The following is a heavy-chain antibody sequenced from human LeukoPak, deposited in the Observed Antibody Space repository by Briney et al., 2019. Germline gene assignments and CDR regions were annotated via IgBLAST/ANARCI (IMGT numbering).Heavy chain of an antibody. V-gene: IGHV3-23*01. CDR1: GFSFNSHW. J-gene: IGHJ4*02. D-gene: IGHD2-21*02. CDR2: IGGSGGDT. CDR3: AKRSSDTTVTAPRNYFDY. Sequence: GGSLRLSCAASGFSFNSHWMSWVRQPPGKGLEWVSTIGGSGGDTYYADSVKGRFTISRDNSKNTLYLQMNSLRADDTAVYYCAKRSSDTTVTAPRNYFDYWGQGTLVTVSS.